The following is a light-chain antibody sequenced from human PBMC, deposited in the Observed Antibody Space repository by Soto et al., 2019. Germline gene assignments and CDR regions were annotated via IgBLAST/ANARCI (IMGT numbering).Light chain of an antibody. Sequence: QSGLTQARSVSGSHGQSVTISCTGTSSDVGGYNYVSWCQQHPGKAPKLMIYDVSERPSGVPDRFSGSKSGNTASLTISGLQAEDEADYYCCSYAGSFYVFGTGTKLTVL. CDR1: SSDVGGYNY. CDR2: DVS. V-gene: IGLV2-11*01. CDR3: CSYAGSFYV. J-gene: IGLJ1*01.